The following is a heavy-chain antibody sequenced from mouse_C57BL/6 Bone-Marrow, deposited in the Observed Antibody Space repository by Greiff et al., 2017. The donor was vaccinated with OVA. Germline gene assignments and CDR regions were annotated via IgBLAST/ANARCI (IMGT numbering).Heavy chain of an antibody. CDR2: ISDGGSYT. CDR1: GFTFSSYA. V-gene: IGHV5-4*01. Sequence: EVHLVESGGGLVKPGGSLKLSCAASGFTFSSYAMSWVRQTPEKRLEWVATISDGGSYTYYPDNVKGRFTISRDNAKNNLYLQMSHLKSEDTAMYYCAREGITTWFAYWGQGTLVTVSA. CDR3: AREGITTWFAY. J-gene: IGHJ3*01. D-gene: IGHD2-4*01.